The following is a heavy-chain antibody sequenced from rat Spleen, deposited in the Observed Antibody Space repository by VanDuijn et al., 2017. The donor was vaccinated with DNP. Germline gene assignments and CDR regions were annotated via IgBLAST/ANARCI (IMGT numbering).Heavy chain of an antibody. V-gene: IGHV5-19*01. J-gene: IGHJ3*01. CDR3: ARDWDPG. CDR1: GFTFSNYG. D-gene: IGHD1-4*01. Sequence: EVQLVESGGGLVQPGRSLKLSCAASGFTFSNYGFHWIRQAPTKGLEWVASISTGGGNTFYPDSVRGRFTISRDNAKNTLYLQMNSLRSEDTATYYCARDWDPGRGQGTLVTVSS. CDR2: ISTGGGNT.